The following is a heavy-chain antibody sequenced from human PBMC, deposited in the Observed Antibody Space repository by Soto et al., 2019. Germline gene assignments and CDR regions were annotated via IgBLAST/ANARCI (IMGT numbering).Heavy chain of an antibody. CDR3: ARDRNYYDSSGYYPPFDL. CDR2: IYYSGST. D-gene: IGHD3-22*01. V-gene: IGHV4-31*03. Sequence: QVRLQESGPGLVKPSQTLSLTCTVSGGSISSGGYYWSWIRQHPGKGLEWIGYIYYSGSTYYNPSLKSRVTISVDTSKNQFSLKLSSVTAADTAVYYCARDRNYYDSSGYYPPFDLWGRGTLVTVSS. CDR1: GGSISSGGYY. J-gene: IGHJ2*01.